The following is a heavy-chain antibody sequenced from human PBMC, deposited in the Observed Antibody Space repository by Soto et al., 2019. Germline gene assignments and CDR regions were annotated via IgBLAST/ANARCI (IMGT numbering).Heavy chain of an antibody. Sequence: GGSLRLSCAASGFTFSSYGMHWVRQAPGKGLEWVAVIWYDGSNKYYADSVKGRFTISRDNSKNTLYLQMNSLRAEDTAVYYCARDGPGYSSSWSHENPYYYYGMDVWGQGTTVTVSS. CDR1: GFTFSSYG. J-gene: IGHJ6*02. V-gene: IGHV3-33*01. CDR3: ARDGPGYSSSWSHENPYYYYGMDV. CDR2: IWYDGSNK. D-gene: IGHD6-13*01.